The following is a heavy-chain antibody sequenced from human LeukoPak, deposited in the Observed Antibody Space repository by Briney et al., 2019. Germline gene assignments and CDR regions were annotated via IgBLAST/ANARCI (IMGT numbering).Heavy chain of an antibody. CDR1: GFTFDDYA. J-gene: IGHJ4*02. Sequence: GGSLRLSCVASGFTFDDYAMHWVRQAPGKGLEWVSGIIWNSSRRDYTDSVKGRFTISRDNAKNSLYLQMNSLRAEDTALYYCAKDKADILTGYWGFDYWGQGTLVTVSS. CDR2: IIWNSSRR. V-gene: IGHV3-9*01. CDR3: AKDKADILTGYWGFDY. D-gene: IGHD3-9*01.